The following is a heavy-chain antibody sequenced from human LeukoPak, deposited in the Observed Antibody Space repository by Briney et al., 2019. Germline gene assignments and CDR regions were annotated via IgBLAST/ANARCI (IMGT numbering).Heavy chain of an antibody. V-gene: IGHV3-20*04. D-gene: IGHD6-13*01. CDR3: ARDHRSSWSPDL. J-gene: IGHJ4*02. CDR2: INWNGDSA. Sequence: GGSLRLSCAASGFTFDDHGMSWVRQAPGKGLEWVSGINWNGDSAGYADSVKGRFTISRDNAKNSLHLRMNSLRAEDTALSYCARDHRSSWSPDLWGQGTLVTVSS. CDR1: GFTFDDHG.